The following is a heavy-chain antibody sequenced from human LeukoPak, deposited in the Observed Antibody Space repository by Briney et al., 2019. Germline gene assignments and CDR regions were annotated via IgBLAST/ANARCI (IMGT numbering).Heavy chain of an antibody. CDR1: GGSISSYY. J-gene: IGHJ3*02. Sequence: PSETLSLTCTVSGGSISSYYWSWIRQPPGKGLEWIGYIYYSGSTNYNPSLKSRVTISVDTSKNQFSLKLSSVTAADTAVYYCASSLVLWFGETPDAFDIWGQGTMVTVSS. CDR2: IYYSGST. V-gene: IGHV4-59*01. D-gene: IGHD3-10*01. CDR3: ASSLVLWFGETPDAFDI.